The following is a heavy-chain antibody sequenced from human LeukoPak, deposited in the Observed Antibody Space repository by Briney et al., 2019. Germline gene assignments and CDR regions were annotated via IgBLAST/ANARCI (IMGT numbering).Heavy chain of an antibody. CDR1: GFTFDDYA. CDR2: ISWNSGSI. Sequence: GGSLRLSCAASGFTFDDYAMHWVRQAPGKGLEWVSGISWNSGSIGYADSVKGRFTISRDNAKNSLYLQMNSLRAEDTALYYCAKDRVGADHDAFDIWGQGTMVTVPS. CDR3: AKDRVGADHDAFDI. D-gene: IGHD1-26*01. J-gene: IGHJ3*02. V-gene: IGHV3-9*01.